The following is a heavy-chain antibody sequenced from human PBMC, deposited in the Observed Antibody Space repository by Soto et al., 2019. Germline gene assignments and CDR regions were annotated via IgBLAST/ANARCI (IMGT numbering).Heavy chain of an antibody. CDR2: ISHSGTV. CDR1: SVSITSSNW. CDR3: ARGRRVGLAATVDY. D-gene: IGHD1-26*01. J-gene: IGHJ4*02. V-gene: IGHV4-4*02. Sequence: SETLSLTCDVSSVSITSSNWWAWVRQPPGKGLEWLGKISHSGTVNYNATLRSRVTISRDDSKNTLFLLLNALRGDDTAVYYCARGRRVGLAATVDYWGLGSLVTVSS.